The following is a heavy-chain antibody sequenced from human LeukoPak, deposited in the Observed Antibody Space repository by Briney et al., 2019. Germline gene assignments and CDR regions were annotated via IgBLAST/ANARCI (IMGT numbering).Heavy chain of an antibody. CDR3: ARVGRYDSSGYYYRVVDY. D-gene: IGHD3-22*01. V-gene: IGHV1-18*01. CDR1: GYTFTSYG. CDR2: ISAYNGNT. Sequence: ASVKVSCKASGYTFTSYGISWVRQAPGQGLEWMGWISAYNGNTNYAQKLQGRVTMTTDTSTSTAYMELRSLRSDDTAVYYCARVGRYDSSGYYYRVVDYWGQGTLVTVSS. J-gene: IGHJ4*02.